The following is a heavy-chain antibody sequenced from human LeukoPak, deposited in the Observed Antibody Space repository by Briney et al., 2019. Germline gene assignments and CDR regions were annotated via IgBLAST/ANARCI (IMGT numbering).Heavy chain of an antibody. CDR2: IIPILGIA. CDR3: ANGKSGYDGAFLDV. D-gene: IGHD5-12*01. V-gene: IGHV1-69*04. CDR1: GGTFSSYA. J-gene: IGHJ6*02. Sequence: SVKVSCKASGGTFSSYAISWVRQAPGQGLEWMGRIIPILGIANYAQKFQGRVTITADKSTSTAYMELGSLRSEDTAVYYCANGKSGYDGAFLDVWGQGTTVTVSS.